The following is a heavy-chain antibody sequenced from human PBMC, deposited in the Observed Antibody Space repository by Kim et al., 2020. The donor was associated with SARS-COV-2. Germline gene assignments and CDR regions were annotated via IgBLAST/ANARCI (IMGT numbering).Heavy chain of an antibody. D-gene: IGHD3-10*01. J-gene: IGHJ4*02. Sequence: GGSTTYAQKFQGRVTMTRDTSTSTVYMELSSLRSEDTAVFYCARGSYSDYWGQGTLVTVSS. V-gene: IGHV1-46*01. CDR2: GGST. CDR3: ARGSYSDY.